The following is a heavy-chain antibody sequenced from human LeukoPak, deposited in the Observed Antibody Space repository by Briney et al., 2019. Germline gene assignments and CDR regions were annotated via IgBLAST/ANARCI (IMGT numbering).Heavy chain of an antibody. Sequence: GGSLTLSCAASGFTFSNHGMNWVRLAPGNGLEWLSGVSPPGGGTYYADSVKGRFTISRDDSKNTLSLQMNSLRVEDTAVYYCARDLAWGAFDYWGQGTLVTVPS. CDR3: ARDLAWGAFDY. D-gene: IGHD7-27*01. CDR1: GFTFSNHG. J-gene: IGHJ4*02. CDR2: VSPPGGGT. V-gene: IGHV3-23*01.